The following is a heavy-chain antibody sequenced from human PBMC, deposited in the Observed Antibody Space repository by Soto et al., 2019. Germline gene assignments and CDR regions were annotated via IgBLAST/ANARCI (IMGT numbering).Heavy chain of an antibody. CDR3: ARRGGSSSGYYYYAMDV. Sequence: SETLSLTCSVSSDSMNSGGYYWSWIRQHPGKGLEWIGYIYSNGDTYYNPSLKSRVTISVDTSKNQFSLNLTSVTAADTAVYYCARRGGSSSGYYYYAMDVWGQGTTVTSP. D-gene: IGHD6-6*01. J-gene: IGHJ6*02. CDR1: SDSMNSGGYY. CDR2: IYSNGDT. V-gene: IGHV4-31*03.